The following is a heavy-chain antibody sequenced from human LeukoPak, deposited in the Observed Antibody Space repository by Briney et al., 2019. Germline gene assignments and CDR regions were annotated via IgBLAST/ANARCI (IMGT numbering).Heavy chain of an antibody. V-gene: IGHV4-34*01. CDR1: GRSFSNYY. J-gene: IGHJ6*03. CDR3: ARRWNYGRNYYIDV. Sequence: PSETLSLNCAVYGRSFSNYYWCWIPQPPGKGLEWIGEINDSGTINYNPSLMSRVTISVDKSKNQFSLKLSSVTAADTAVYYCARRWNYGRNYYIDVWGKGATVSVSS. D-gene: IGHD1-7*01. CDR2: INDSGTI.